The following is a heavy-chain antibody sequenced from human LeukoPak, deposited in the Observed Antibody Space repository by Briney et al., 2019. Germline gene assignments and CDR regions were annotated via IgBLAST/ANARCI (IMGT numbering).Heavy chain of an antibody. CDR3: ARGPMGYDSTLRAFDI. CDR1: GYTFTGYY. CDR2: INPNSGGT. D-gene: IGHD3-22*01. V-gene: IGHV1-2*02. Sequence: GASVKVSCKASGYTFTGYYMHWVRQAPGQGLEWMGWINPNSGGTNYAQKFQGRVTMTRDTSISTAYMELSRLRSDDTAVYYCARGPMGYDSTLRAFDIWGQGTMVTVSS. J-gene: IGHJ3*02.